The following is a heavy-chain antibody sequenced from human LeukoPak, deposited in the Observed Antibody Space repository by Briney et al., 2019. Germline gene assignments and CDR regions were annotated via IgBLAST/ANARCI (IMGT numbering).Heavy chain of an antibody. CDR3: ARSYYDSSGEN. CDR1: GFTFSNYA. CDR2: IKQDGSGK. D-gene: IGHD3-22*01. V-gene: IGHV3-7*03. J-gene: IGHJ4*02. Sequence: GGSLRLSCAASGFTFSNYAMRWVRQAPGKGLEWVANIKQDGSGKYYVDSVKGRFTISRDNSKNTLYLQMNSLRAEDTAVYYCARSYYDSSGENWGQGTLVTVSS.